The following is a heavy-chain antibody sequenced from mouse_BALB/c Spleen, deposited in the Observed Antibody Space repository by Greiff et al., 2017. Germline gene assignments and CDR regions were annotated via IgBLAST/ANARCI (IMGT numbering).Heavy chain of an antibody. CDR3: ARQIGLRDYYAMDY. Sequence: EVNLVESGGDLVKPGGSLKLSCAASGFTFSSYGMSWVRQTPDKRLEWVATISSGGSYTYYPDSVKGRFTISRDNAKNTLYLQMSSLKSEDTAMYYCARQIGLRDYYAMDYWGQGTSVTVSS. D-gene: IGHD3-1*01. J-gene: IGHJ4*01. CDR2: ISSGGSYT. CDR1: GFTFSSYG. V-gene: IGHV5-6*01.